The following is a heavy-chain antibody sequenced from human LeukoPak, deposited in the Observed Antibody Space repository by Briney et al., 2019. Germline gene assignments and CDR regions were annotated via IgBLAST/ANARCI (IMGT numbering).Heavy chain of an antibody. V-gene: IGHV1-69*06. D-gene: IGHD3-10*01. CDR3: ARARYYYGSGSYYNEAYYFDY. Sequence: ASVKVSCKASGGTFSGYAISWVRQAPGQGLEWMGGIIPIFGTANYAQKFQGRVTITADKSTSTAYMELSSLRSEDTAVYYCARARYYYGSGSYYNEAYYFDYWGQGTLVTVSS. CDR1: GGTFSGYA. J-gene: IGHJ4*02. CDR2: IIPIFGTA.